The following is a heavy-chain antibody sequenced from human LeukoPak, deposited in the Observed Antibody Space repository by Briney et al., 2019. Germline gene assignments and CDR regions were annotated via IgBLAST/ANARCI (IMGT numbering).Heavy chain of an antibody. CDR2: ISYDGSNK. Sequence: GGSLRLSCAASGFTFSSYAMHWVRQAPGKGLEWVAVISYDGSNKYYADSVKGRFTISRDNSKNTLYLQMNSLRAEDTAVYHCARARYSSGWFSDYWGQGTLVTVSS. CDR3: ARARYSSGWFSDY. CDR1: GFTFSSYA. D-gene: IGHD6-19*01. J-gene: IGHJ4*02. V-gene: IGHV3-30-3*01.